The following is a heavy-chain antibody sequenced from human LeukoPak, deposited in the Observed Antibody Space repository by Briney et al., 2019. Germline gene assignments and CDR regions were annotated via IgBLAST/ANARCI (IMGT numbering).Heavy chain of an antibody. J-gene: IGHJ5*02. D-gene: IGHD2-2*01. Sequence: ASVTVSFTASGYTFTIYGISWVRQAHGQGLEWVGWISAYNGNTNYAQKLQGRVTMTTDTSTSTAYMELRSLRSDDTAVYCCARGYCSSTSCYRTGFDPWGQGTLVTVSS. CDR1: GYTFTIYG. V-gene: IGHV1-18*01. CDR2: ISAYNGNT. CDR3: ARGYCSSTSCYRTGFDP.